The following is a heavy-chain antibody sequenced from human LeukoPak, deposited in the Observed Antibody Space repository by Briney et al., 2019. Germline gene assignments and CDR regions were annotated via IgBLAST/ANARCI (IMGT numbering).Heavy chain of an antibody. CDR2: IYSGGST. Sequence: GGSLRLSCAASGFTVSDKYMNWVRQAPGKGLEWVSVIYSGGSTYYADSVKGRFTISRDNSKKTLFLQMNSLRVEDTVVYYCARDPDFYGSWGQGTLVTVSS. J-gene: IGHJ5*02. CDR1: GFTVSDKY. CDR3: ARDPDFYGS. D-gene: IGHD3-10*01. V-gene: IGHV3-53*01.